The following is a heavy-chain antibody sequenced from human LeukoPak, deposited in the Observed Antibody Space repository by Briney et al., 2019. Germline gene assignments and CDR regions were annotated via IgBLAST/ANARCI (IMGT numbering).Heavy chain of an antibody. Sequence: PGGSLRLSRAASGFTFSSHAMSWVRQAPGKGLEWVSAISTSGGSTYYADSVKGRFTISRDNSKNTLYLQMNSLRAEDTAVYYCAKEPYSGSQLLDYWGQGTLVTVSS. V-gene: IGHV3-23*01. J-gene: IGHJ4*02. CDR2: ISTSGGST. CDR1: GFTFSSHA. D-gene: IGHD1-26*01. CDR3: AKEPYSGSQLLDY.